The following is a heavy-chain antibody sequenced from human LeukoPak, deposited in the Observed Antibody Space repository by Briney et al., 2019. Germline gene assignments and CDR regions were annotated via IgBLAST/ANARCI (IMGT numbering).Heavy chain of an antibody. V-gene: IGHV3-23*01. D-gene: IGHD3-3*01. CDR3: AKDWDSWSALDY. CDR2: LSGSGAGT. Sequence: PGGSLRVFCAASGFTFSDYALGWVRQAPGRGLEWVATLSGSGAGTYYSDSVQGRFTISRDNSKNTVYLQMNSLRVEDTAVYYCAKDWDSWSALDYWGQGNLVTVSS. CDR1: GFTFSDYA. J-gene: IGHJ4*02.